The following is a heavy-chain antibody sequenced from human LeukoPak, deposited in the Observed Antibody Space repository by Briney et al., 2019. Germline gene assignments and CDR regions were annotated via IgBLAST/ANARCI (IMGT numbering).Heavy chain of an antibody. V-gene: IGHV2-5*01. J-gene: IGHJ5*01. CDR2: IYWNDDT. CDR3: TRQAPPSWYFSDIAGNYGNWFDS. D-gene: IGHD6-13*01. CDR1: GFSLSTSGVG. Sequence: SGPTLVKPTQTLTLTCTFSGFSLSTSGVGVGWIRQPPGKALEWLALIYWNDDTRYSPSLKSRLTITKDTSKNQVVLTMTNMDPVDTATYYCTRQAPPSWYFSDIAGNYGNWFDSWGQGTLVTVSS.